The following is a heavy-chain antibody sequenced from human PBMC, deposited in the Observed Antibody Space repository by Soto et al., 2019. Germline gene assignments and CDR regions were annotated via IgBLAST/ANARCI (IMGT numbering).Heavy chain of an antibody. J-gene: IGHJ4*02. Sequence: ASVKVSCKASGYTFTSYGISWVRQAPGQGLEWMGWISAYNGNTNYAQKLQGRVTMTTDTSTSTAYMELRSLRSDDTAVYYCARVGAGYYYDSSGYYGEFDYWGQGTLVTVSS. CDR3: ARVGAGYYYDSSGYYGEFDY. CDR2: ISAYNGNT. V-gene: IGHV1-18*01. CDR1: GYTFTSYG. D-gene: IGHD3-22*01.